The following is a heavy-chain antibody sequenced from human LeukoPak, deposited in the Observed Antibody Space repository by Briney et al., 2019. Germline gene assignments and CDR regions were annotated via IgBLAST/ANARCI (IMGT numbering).Heavy chain of an antibody. D-gene: IGHD6-13*01. V-gene: IGHV1-2*02. CDR1: GYIFTGYF. CDR2: INPNSGGT. Sequence: ASVNDSFNASGYIFTGYFMHWVRQAPGQEVEWMGWINPNSGGTNYAQEFQGRVTLTRDPSIGTAYMELSRLTADDTAVYYCARDLEAASDCWGQGTLVTVSS. CDR3: ARDLEAASDC. J-gene: IGHJ4*02.